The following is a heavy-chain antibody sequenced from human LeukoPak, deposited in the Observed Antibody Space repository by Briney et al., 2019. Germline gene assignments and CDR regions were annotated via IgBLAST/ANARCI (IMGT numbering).Heavy chain of an antibody. CDR2: INQDESEK. V-gene: IGHV3-7*01. CDR3: ARESRPEGRLIDIDF. Sequence: QSGGSLRLSCEASGFTFNNFGMHWVRQAPGKGLEWVADINQDESEKNYVDSLRGRFTISRDNAKNSLYLQMNSLRAEDTAFYYCARESRPEGRLIDIDFWGQGTLVTVSS. D-gene: IGHD1-1*01. J-gene: IGHJ4*02. CDR1: GFTFNNFG.